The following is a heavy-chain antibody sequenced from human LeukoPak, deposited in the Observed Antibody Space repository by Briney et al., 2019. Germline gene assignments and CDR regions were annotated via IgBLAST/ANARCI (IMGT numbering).Heavy chain of an antibody. Sequence: GGSLRLSCAASGFTFSSYSMNWVRQAPGKGLEWVSSISSSSSYIYYADSVKGRFTISRDNAKNSLYLQMNSLRAEDTAVYYCAREGITMVRGVITYWGQETLVTVSS. CDR1: GFTFSSYS. V-gene: IGHV3-21*01. D-gene: IGHD3-10*01. CDR3: AREGITMVRGVITY. CDR2: ISSSSSYI. J-gene: IGHJ4*02.